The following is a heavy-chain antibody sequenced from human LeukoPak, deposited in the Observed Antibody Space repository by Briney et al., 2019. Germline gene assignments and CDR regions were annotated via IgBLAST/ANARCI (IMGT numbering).Heavy chain of an antibody. J-gene: IGHJ5*02. CDR3: AREVAGEYSSSWYNWFDP. CDR2: IYYSGST. V-gene: IGHV4-30-4*01. D-gene: IGHD6-13*01. Sequence: KPSETLSLTCTVSGGSISSSDYYWSWIRQPPGKGLEWIGYIYYSGSTYYNPSLKSRVTISVDTSKNQFSLKLSSVTAADTAVYYCAREVAGEYSSSWYNWFDPWGQGTLVTVSS. CDR1: GGSISSSDYY.